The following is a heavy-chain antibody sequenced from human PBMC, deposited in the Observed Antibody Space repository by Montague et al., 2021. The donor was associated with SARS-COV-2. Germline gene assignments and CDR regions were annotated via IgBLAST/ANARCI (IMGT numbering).Heavy chain of an antibody. CDR3: ARDRYSNASPDY. J-gene: IGHJ4*02. CDR1: GFTFGTST. D-gene: IGHD1-26*01. Sequence: SLRLSCAASGFTFGTSTMIWVRQAPGKGLEWVSSISSGSSLILYADSVKGRFTISRDNAGNSLYLQMDSLRPEDTAVYFCARDRYSNASPDYWGQGTLVTVSS. CDR2: ISSGSSLI. V-gene: IGHV3-21*01.